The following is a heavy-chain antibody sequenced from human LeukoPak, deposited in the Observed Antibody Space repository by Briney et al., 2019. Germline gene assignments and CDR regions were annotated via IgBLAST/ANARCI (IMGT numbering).Heavy chain of an antibody. CDR2: IWFDGSYK. CDR3: AKVLNYYASGYFDY. D-gene: IGHD3-10*01. J-gene: IGHJ4*02. V-gene: IGHV3-33*06. CDR1: GFPFSSYG. Sequence: GRSLRLSCAASGFPFSSYGMHWVRQAPGKGLEWVAIIWFDGSYKYHADSVKGRFTISRDNSKNTLYLQMNSLRAEDTAVYYCAKVLNYYASGYFDYWGQGTLVTVSS.